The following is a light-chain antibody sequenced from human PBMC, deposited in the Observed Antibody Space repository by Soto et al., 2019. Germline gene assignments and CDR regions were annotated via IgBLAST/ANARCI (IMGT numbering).Light chain of an antibody. CDR1: SSNIGAGYD. Sequence: QSVLTQPPSVSGAPGQRVTISCTGSSSNIGAGYDVHWYQQLPGTAPKLLIYGNSNRPSGVPDRFSGSKSGTSASLAITGLQAEDEADYYCQSYDSSRSGYVVFGGGTKVNVL. CDR3: QSYDSSRSGYVV. CDR2: GNS. V-gene: IGLV1-40*01. J-gene: IGLJ2*01.